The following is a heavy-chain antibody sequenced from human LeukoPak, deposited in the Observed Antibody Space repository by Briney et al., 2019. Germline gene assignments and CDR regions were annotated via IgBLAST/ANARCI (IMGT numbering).Heavy chain of an antibody. CDR1: GGSIISSGDY. CDR2: IYYTGTT. CDR3: ARQRASGTWAFDI. J-gene: IGHJ3*02. V-gene: IGHV4-39*01. Sequence: SETLSLTCTVSGGSIISSGDYWWGSIRQPPGKGLEWIGSIYYTGTTYNDPSLKSRVTISVDTSKSHFSLRLTSVTAADTAVYYCARQRASGTWAFDIWGQGTMVTVSS. D-gene: IGHD3-10*01.